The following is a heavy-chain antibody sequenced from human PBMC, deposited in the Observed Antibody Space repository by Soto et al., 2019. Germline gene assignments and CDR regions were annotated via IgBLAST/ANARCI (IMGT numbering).Heavy chain of an antibody. CDR3: ARVALSVAGYEVKRAVAGHFDY. V-gene: IGHV1-3*01. CDR1: GYTFTSYS. Sequence: GASVNVSCKASGYTFTSYSMHWVRQAPGQRLEWMGWINAGNGNTKYSQKFQGRVTITRDTSASTAYMELSSLRSEDTAVYYCARVALSVAGYEVKRAVAGHFDYWGQGTLVTVSS. CDR2: INAGNGNT. D-gene: IGHD6-19*01. J-gene: IGHJ4*02.